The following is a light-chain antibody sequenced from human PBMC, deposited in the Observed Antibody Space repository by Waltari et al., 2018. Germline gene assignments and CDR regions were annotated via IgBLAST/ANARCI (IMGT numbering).Light chain of an antibody. V-gene: IGKV1-39*01. CDR3: QQSFSAPYT. Sequence: DIQMTQSPSSLSAYVGDRVTITCRASQYSSNFLNWYQQKPGKAPKLLIYAASGLESGVPSRFSGSGSGTEFALTISSLQPEDFATYYCQQSFSAPYTFGQGTKLEMK. CDR1: QYSSNF. J-gene: IGKJ2*01. CDR2: AAS.